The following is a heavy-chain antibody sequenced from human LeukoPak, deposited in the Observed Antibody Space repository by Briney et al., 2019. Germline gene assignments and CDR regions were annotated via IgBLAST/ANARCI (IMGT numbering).Heavy chain of an antibody. Sequence: GGSLRLSCEGSGFPFGSYVMSWVRQAPGKGLEWIAYINHNAEMIFYPDLVKGRFTISRDNPKKSLYLQMNALRYEDTAIYYCARDDDWAFDLWGQGTLVTVSS. V-gene: IGHV3-48*02. CDR2: INHNAEMI. J-gene: IGHJ4*02. CDR1: GFPFGSYV. CDR3: ARDDDWAFDL. D-gene: IGHD3-9*01.